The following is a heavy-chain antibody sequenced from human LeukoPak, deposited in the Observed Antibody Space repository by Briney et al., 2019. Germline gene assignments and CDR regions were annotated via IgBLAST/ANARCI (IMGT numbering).Heavy chain of an antibody. J-gene: IGHJ4*02. Sequence: SETLSLTCTVSGGSISSSSYYWGWIRQPPGKGLEWIGSIYYSGSTYYNPSLKSRVTISVDTSKNQFSLKLSSVTAADTAVYYCARDAAKTQLAYFDYWGQGTLVTVSS. CDR3: ARDAAKTQLAYFDY. V-gene: IGHV4-39*07. CDR1: GGSISSSSYY. D-gene: IGHD6-13*01. CDR2: IYYSGST.